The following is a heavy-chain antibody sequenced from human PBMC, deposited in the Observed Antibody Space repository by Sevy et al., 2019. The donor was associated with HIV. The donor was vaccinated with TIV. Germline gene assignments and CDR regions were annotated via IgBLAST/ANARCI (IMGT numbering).Heavy chain of an antibody. V-gene: IGHV3-49*04. CDR3: TRRSGFKSIFDY. J-gene: IGHJ4*02. D-gene: IGHD1-26*01. Sequence: GGSLRLSCTASGFIFGDYGMSWVRQAPGKGLEWIAFFKSKIHGGTTENAASVKGRFTISRDDSKNIVYLQMSNLKTEDTAVYYCTRRSGFKSIFDYWGQGTLVTVSS. CDR1: GFIFGDYG. CDR2: FKSKIHGGTT.